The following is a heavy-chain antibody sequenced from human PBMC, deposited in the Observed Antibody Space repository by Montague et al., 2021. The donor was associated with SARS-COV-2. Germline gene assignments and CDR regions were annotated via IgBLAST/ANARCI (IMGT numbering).Heavy chain of an antibody. Sequence: QSGAEVKKPGESLKISCKGSGYSFTSYWIGWVRQMPGKGLEWMGIIYPGDSDTRYSPSFQGQVTISADKSISTAYLQWSSLKASDTAMYYCARHQGYYDFWSGYYYYMDVWGKGPRSPSP. V-gene: IGHV5-51*01. J-gene: IGHJ6*03. CDR2: IYPGDSDT. CDR3: ARHQGYYDFWSGYYYYMDV. D-gene: IGHD3-3*01. CDR1: GYSFTSYW.